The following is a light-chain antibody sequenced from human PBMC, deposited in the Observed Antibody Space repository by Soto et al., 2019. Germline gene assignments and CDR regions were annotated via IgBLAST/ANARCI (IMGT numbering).Light chain of an antibody. CDR2: AAS. Sequence: DIQMTQSPSSLSASVGDRVTITCRASESIARHLNWYQQKPGNAPKLLIYAASSLQNGVPSRFRGGGSGTDFTLAINNLQPEDVAAYYCQQTYSTLSSTYGQGTRLQIK. J-gene: IGKJ5*01. CDR3: QQTYSTLSST. V-gene: IGKV1-39*01. CDR1: ESIARH.